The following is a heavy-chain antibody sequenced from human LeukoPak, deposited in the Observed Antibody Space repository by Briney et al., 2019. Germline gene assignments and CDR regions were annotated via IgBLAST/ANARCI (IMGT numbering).Heavy chain of an antibody. V-gene: IGHV3-7*01. CDR2: IKADASEE. J-gene: IGHJ4*02. CDR3: ARQPQHEVCFDY. Sequence: PGGSLRLSCVASGFTFDRFWMSWVRQAPGKGLEWVANIKADASEEKYLDSVKGRFKISRDNAEDSLFLQMNSLRAEDTAVYYCARQPQHEVCFDYWGQGALVTVSS. CDR1: GFTFDRFW.